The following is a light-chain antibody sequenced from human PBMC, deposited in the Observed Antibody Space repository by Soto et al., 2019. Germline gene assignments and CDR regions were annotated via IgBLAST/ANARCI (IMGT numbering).Light chain of an antibody. V-gene: IGKV1-17*01. CDR1: QGIRID. CDR3: LKHNTYPWT. Sequence: DIQMTQSPSSLSASVGDRVTITCRASQGIRIDLGWYQQKPGKAPKRLIYGASTLQSGVPSRFRGSGSGTEFTLTSSSLQPEDFATYYCLKHNTYPWTFGQGTKVEVK. CDR2: GAS. J-gene: IGKJ1*01.